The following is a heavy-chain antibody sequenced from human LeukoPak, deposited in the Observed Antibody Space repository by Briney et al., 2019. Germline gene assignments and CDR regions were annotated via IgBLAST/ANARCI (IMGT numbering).Heavy chain of an antibody. Sequence: GGSLRPSCAASGFTFDDYTMHWVRQAPGKSLEWVSLISWNGVSTYYADSVKGRFTISRDTSKNSLYLQMNSLRTEDTALYYCAKERGSSGYFDCWGQGTLVTVSS. J-gene: IGHJ4*02. V-gene: IGHV3-43*01. CDR2: ISWNGVST. CDR1: GFTFDDYT. D-gene: IGHD6-6*01. CDR3: AKERGSSGYFDC.